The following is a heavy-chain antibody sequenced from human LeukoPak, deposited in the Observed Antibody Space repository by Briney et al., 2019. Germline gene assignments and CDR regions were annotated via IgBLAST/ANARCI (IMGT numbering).Heavy chain of an antibody. CDR3: TRALGAVAVHYFDF. D-gene: IGHD6-19*01. Sequence: GGSLRLSCAASGFTFSSYDMHWVRQAPGKGLEWVTFIRYDGTNKYYADSVKGRFTISRDNSKNTLYLQMNSLRVEDTAVYYCTRALGAVAVHYFDFWGQGTLVTVSS. V-gene: IGHV3-30*02. CDR1: GFTFSSYD. CDR2: IRYDGTNK. J-gene: IGHJ4*02.